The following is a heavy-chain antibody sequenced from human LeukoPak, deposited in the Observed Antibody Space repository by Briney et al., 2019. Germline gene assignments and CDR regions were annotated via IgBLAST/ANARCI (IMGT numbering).Heavy chain of an antibody. CDR3: ARSPGTSCYDY. CDR2: IYTSGST. Sequence: SQTLSLTCTVSGGSISSGSYYWSWIRQPAGKGLEWIGRIYTSGSTNYNPSLKSRVTISVDTSKNQFSLKLSSVTAADTAVYYCARSPGTSCYDYWGQGTLVTVSS. V-gene: IGHV4-61*02. CDR1: GGSISSGSYY. D-gene: IGHD2-2*01. J-gene: IGHJ4*02.